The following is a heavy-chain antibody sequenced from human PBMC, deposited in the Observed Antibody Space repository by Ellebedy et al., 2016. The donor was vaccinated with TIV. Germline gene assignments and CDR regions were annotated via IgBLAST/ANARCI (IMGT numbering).Heavy chain of an antibody. Sequence: PGGSLRLSCVGSGFTFSANGMHWVRQAPGKGLDWVAFIRYDASNKYYADSVKGRFTVSRDNSKNTLYLQMSSLSADDTGFYYCTSGHSAISHYWGQGTLVTVSS. D-gene: IGHD6-25*01. CDR2: IRYDASNK. CDR1: GFTFSANG. V-gene: IGHV3-30*02. J-gene: IGHJ4*02. CDR3: TSGHSAISHY.